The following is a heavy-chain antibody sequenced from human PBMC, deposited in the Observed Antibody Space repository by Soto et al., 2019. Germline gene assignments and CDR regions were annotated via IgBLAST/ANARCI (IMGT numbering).Heavy chain of an antibody. V-gene: IGHV5-10-1*01. Sequence: GESLKISCKGSGYSFTSYWISWVRQMPGKGLEWMGRIDPSDSYTNYSPSFQGHVTISADKSISTAYLQWSSLKASDTAMYYCARFSSVVVPAATLAYYGMDVWGQGTTVTVSS. CDR3: ARFSSVVVPAATLAYYGMDV. CDR2: IDPSDSYT. CDR1: GYSFTSYW. D-gene: IGHD2-2*01. J-gene: IGHJ6*02.